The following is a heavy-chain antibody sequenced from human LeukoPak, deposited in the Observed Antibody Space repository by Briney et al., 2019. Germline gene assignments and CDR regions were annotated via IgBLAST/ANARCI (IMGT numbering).Heavy chain of an antibody. V-gene: IGHV1-69*04. Sequence: GASVKVPCKASGGTFSSYAISWVRQAPGQGLEWMGRIIPILGIANYAQKFQGRVTITADKSTSTAYMELSSLRSEDTAVYYCAGYDYVWGSYRSRFDYWGQGTLVTVSS. CDR1: GGTFSSYA. CDR3: AGYDYVWGSYRSRFDY. CDR2: IIPILGIA. J-gene: IGHJ4*02. D-gene: IGHD3-16*02.